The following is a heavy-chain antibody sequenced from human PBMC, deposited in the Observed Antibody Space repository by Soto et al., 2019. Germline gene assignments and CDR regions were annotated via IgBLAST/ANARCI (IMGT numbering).Heavy chain of an antibody. CDR1: GGSISSGGYY. V-gene: IGHV4-31*03. CDR2: IYYSGST. D-gene: IGHD3-16*01. Sequence: SETLSLTCTVSGGSISSGGYYWSWIRQHPGKGLEWIGYIYYSGSTYYNPSLKSRVTISVDTSKNQFSLKLSSVTAADTAVYYCARDRPGIRLVDYWGQGTLVTVSS. J-gene: IGHJ4*02. CDR3: ARDRPGIRLVDY.